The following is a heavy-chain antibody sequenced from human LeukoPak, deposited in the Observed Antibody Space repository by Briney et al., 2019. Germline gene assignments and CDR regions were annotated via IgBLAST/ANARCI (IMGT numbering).Heavy chain of an antibody. CDR1: GYTFTNYG. D-gene: IGHD3-22*01. V-gene: IGHV1-46*01. Sequence: EASVKVSCKASGYTFTNYGITWVRQAPGQGLEWMGIINPSGGTTNYAQKFQGRATMTRDTSTSTVYMDLSSLRSEDTAVYYCARDLSHRYYHSTGYAFDYWGQGTLVTVSS. CDR2: INPSGGTT. J-gene: IGHJ4*02. CDR3: ARDLSHRYYHSTGYAFDY.